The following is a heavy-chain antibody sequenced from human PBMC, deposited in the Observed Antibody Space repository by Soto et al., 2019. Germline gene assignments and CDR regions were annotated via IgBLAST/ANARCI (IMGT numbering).Heavy chain of an antibody. CDR1: GFTFSSYE. D-gene: IGHD3-3*01. CDR3: ARDETFCSGDYVDAFDI. V-gene: IGHV3-48*03. J-gene: IGHJ3*02. CDR2: ISSTGNTI. Sequence: EVQLVESGGGLVQPGGSLRLSCAASGFTFSSYEMNWVRQAPGKGLEWVSYISSTGNTIYYADSVKGRFTISRDNAKNSLYLQMNSLRAEDTAVYYCARDETFCSGDYVDAFDIWGQGTMVTVSS.